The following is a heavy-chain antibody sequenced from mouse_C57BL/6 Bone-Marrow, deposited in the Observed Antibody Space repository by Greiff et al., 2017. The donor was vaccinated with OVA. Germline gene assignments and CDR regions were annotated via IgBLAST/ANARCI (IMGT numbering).Heavy chain of an antibody. J-gene: IGHJ2*01. CDR3: ARDYYDYDAGYYFDY. V-gene: IGHV5-4*01. Sequence: EVQLVESGGGLVKPGGSLKLSCAASGFTFSSYAMSWVRQTPEKRLEWVATISDGGSYTYYPDNVKGRFTISRDNAKNNLYLQMSHLKSEDTAMYYCARDYYDYDAGYYFDYGGQGTTLTVSS. D-gene: IGHD2-4*01. CDR2: ISDGGSYT. CDR1: GFTFSSYA.